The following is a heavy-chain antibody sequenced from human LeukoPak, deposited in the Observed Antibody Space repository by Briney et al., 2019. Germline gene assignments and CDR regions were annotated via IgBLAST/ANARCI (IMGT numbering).Heavy chain of an antibody. CDR1: GFTVSSNY. V-gene: IGHV3-53*01. J-gene: IGHJ4*02. CDR3: ASIPTMGDYDSSGYYYGPSSDY. Sequence: GGSLRLSCAASGFTVSSNYMSWVRQAPGKGLERVSVIYSGGSTYYADSVKRRFTISRDNSKNTLYLQMNSLRAEDTAVYYCASIPTMGDYDSSGYYYGPSSDYWGQGTLVTVSS. D-gene: IGHD3-22*01. CDR2: IYSGGST.